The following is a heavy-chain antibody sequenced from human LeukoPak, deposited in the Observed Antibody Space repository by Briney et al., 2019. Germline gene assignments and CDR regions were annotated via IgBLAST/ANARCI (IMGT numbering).Heavy chain of an antibody. CDR3: AKTGSSSWGYFDY. V-gene: IGHV3-23*01. Sequence: GGSLRLSCAASGFIFSSHAMSWVRQAPGKGLEWVSAISGSGGSTYYADSVKGRFTISRDNSKNTLYLQMNSLRAEDTAVYYCAKTGSSSWGYFDYWGQGTLVTVSS. CDR1: GFIFSSHA. J-gene: IGHJ4*02. CDR2: ISGSGGST. D-gene: IGHD6-13*01.